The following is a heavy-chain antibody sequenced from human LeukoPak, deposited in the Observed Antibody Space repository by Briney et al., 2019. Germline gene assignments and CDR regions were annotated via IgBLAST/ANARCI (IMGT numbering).Heavy chain of an antibody. CDR2: IIPIFGTA. Sequence: SVKVSCKASGGTFGSYAFSWVRQAPGQGLEWMGGIIPIFGTAKYAQKFQGRVTITADESTSTAYMELSSLRSEDTAVYYCARIDPRIAAAGTFGFDYWGQGTLVTVSS. CDR1: GGTFGSYA. D-gene: IGHD6-13*01. J-gene: IGHJ4*02. CDR3: ARIDPRIAAAGTFGFDY. V-gene: IGHV1-69*13.